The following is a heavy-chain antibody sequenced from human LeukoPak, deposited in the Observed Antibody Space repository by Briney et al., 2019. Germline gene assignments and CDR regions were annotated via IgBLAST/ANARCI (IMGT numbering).Heavy chain of an antibody. J-gene: IGHJ4*02. Sequence: PSETLSLTCTVSGGSISSDYWSWIRQPPGKGLEWIGYVYNSGSTNYNPSLKSRVTISVDTSKNQFYLKLSSVTAADTAVYYCARGPRGMATISFDQWGQGSLVSLFS. CDR1: GGSISSDY. CDR2: VYNSGST. V-gene: IGHV4-59*01. D-gene: IGHD5-24*01. CDR3: ARGPRGMATISFDQ.